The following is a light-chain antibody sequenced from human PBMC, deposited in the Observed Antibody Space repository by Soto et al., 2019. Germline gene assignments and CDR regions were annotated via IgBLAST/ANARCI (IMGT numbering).Light chain of an antibody. CDR2: DVS. CDR1: SSDVGGYNY. J-gene: IGLJ1*01. CDR3: CSYAGSYTWV. V-gene: IGLV2-11*01. Sequence: QSALTQPRSVSGSPGQSVTISCTGTSSDVGGYNYVSWYQQHPGKAPKLMIYDVSKRPSGVPDRFSGSKSVNTASLTISVLQDDDEAYYYCCSYAGSYTWVFGNGTKLTVL.